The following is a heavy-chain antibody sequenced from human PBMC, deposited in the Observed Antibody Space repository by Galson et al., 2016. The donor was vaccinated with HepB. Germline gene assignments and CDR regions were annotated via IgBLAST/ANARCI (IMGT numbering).Heavy chain of an antibody. J-gene: IGHJ4*02. Sequence: ETLSLTCTVSGGSVNSGSHYWSWIRQSPGKGLERIGYIYSSGNNNYNHSLKSRVTISVDTSKNPLSRNLRSVNAADTAVYYCARNPEYSSSWYIFGYWGQGTLVTVSS. CDR1: GGSVNSGSHY. V-gene: IGHV4-61*01. D-gene: IGHD6-13*01. CDR2: IYSSGNN. CDR3: ARNPEYSSSWYIFGY.